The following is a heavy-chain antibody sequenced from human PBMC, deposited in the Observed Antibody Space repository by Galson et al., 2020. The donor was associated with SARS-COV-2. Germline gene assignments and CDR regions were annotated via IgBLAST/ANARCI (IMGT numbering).Heavy chain of an antibody. CDR3: ARDAYRSLDY. D-gene: IGHD3-10*01. J-gene: IGHJ4*02. CDR1: GFTFSSYW. CDR2: IKGDGSEK. V-gene: IGHV3-7*05. Sequence: TGGSLRLSCAVSGFTFSSYWMSWVRQTPGKGLEWVAQIKGDGSEKYYVDSVKGRFTISRDNAKNSLYLQVNSLRAEDTAVYYCARDAYRSLDYWDQGTLVIVSS.